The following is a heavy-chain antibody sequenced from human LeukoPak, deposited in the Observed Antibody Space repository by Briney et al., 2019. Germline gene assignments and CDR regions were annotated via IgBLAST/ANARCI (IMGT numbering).Heavy chain of an antibody. CDR1: GFTFSNHG. CDR3: ARDRKTGSYYPDY. Sequence: PGRSLRLSCAASGFTFSNHGMHWVRRTPGKGLEWLAVIWYGGSTKYYADSVKGRFTISRDNSGNTVFLHMNSLRAEDTAFYFCARDRKTGSYYPDYWGRGTLVTVSS. J-gene: IGHJ4*02. CDR2: IWYGGSTK. V-gene: IGHV3-33*01. D-gene: IGHD3-10*01.